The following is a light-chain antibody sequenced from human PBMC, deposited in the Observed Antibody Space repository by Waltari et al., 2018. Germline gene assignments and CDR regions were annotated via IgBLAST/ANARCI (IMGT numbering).Light chain of an antibody. CDR2: GAS. V-gene: IGKV1-39*01. CDR1: QNIITY. Sequence: DILLTQSPSSLSASVGDRVTITCRASQNIITYLNWYQHKPGKAPKLLIYGASTLQNGVPSRFSCCGSGTDFTRTLTGLQPGDIATYYCQQSYSTPRTFGQGTKVELK. J-gene: IGKJ1*01. CDR3: QQSYSTPRT.